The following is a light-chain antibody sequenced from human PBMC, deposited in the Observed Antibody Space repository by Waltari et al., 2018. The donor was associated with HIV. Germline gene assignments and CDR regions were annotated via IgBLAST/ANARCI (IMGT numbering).Light chain of an antibody. V-gene: IGLV1-47*01. CDR1: LSTIGSNY. J-gene: IGLJ3*02. CDR3: AVWDDKLGAWL. CDR2: RND. Sequence: QSVLSQPPSAPGTPGQRVTISCSGGLSTIGSNYVAWYQQFSGMAPKLVIFRNDQRPPEVHDRFTGSKSGTSASLIITGLQSEDESDYYCAVWDDKLGAWLFGGGTRVTV.